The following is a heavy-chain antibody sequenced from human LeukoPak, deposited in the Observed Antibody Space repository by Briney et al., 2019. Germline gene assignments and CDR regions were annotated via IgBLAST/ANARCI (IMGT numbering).Heavy chain of an antibody. CDR2: IGTAGNT. CDR1: GFIFSSHD. V-gene: IGHV3-13*01. CDR3: ARSKSYSSGWTDFDW. J-gene: IGHJ4*02. D-gene: IGHD6-19*01. Sequence: GGSLRLSCAASGFIFSSHDMHWVRQPTGKGLEWVSVIGTAGNTYYADSVKGRFTISRENARNSLLLQMDNLRAEDTAVYYCARSKSYSSGWTDFDWWGQGTLVTVSS.